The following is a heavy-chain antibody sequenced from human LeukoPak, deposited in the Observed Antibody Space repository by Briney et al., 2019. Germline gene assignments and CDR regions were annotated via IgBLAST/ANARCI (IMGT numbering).Heavy chain of an antibody. Sequence: GASVKVSCKASGGTFSSYAISWVRQAPGQGLEWMGGIIPIFGTANYAQKFQGRVTITADESTSTAYMELSSLRSEDTAVYYCATRNSIFGVVIRDYYYYYMDVWGKGTTVTVSS. CDR1: GGTFSSYA. D-gene: IGHD3-3*01. CDR3: ATRNSIFGVVIRDYYYYYMDV. CDR2: IIPIFGTA. J-gene: IGHJ6*03. V-gene: IGHV1-69*13.